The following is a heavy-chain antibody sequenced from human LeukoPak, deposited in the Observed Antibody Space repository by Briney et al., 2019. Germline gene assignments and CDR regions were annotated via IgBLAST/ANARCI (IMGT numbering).Heavy chain of an antibody. CDR2: INHSGGT. D-gene: IGHD2-2*01. Sequence: PSETLSLTCAVYAYPLTNHYWIWIRQPPGKGLEWIGEINHSGGTNYNPSLKSRVTISVDTYKNQFFLKLTSVTAADTAVYYCARGPAAIHPWGQGTLVTVSS. CDR1: AYPLTNHY. V-gene: IGHV4-34*01. J-gene: IGHJ5*02. CDR3: ARGPAAIHP.